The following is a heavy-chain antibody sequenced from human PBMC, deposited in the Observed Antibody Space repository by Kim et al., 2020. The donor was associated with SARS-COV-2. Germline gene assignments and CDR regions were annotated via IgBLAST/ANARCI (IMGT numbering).Heavy chain of an antibody. V-gene: IGHV3-73*01. D-gene: IGHD1-1*01. CDR2: IRSKANSYST. J-gene: IGHJ3*02. CDR3: TSVPGTTLAFWDDFDI. CDR1: GFTFSGSA. Sequence: GGSLRLSCAASGFTFSGSAIHWVRQASGKGLEWVGRIRSKANSYSTAYGASVKGRFTISRDDSKNTAYLQMNSLKTEDTDVYYCTSVPGTTLAFWDDFDIWGQGTMVTVSS.